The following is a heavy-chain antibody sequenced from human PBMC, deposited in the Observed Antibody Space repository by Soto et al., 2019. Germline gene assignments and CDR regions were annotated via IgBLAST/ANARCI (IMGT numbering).Heavy chain of an antibody. CDR2: ISAYNGNT. V-gene: IGHV1-18*01. D-gene: IGHD4-17*01. J-gene: IGHJ6*02. CDR3: ARDQTPLIYGGYVPYGMDV. CDR1: GYTFTSYG. Sequence: ASVKVSCKASGYTFTSYGISWVRQAPGQGLEWMGWISAYNGNTNYAQKLQGRVTMTTDTSTSTAYMELRSLRSDDTAVYYCARDQTPLIYGGYVPYGMDVWGQGTTVTVSS.